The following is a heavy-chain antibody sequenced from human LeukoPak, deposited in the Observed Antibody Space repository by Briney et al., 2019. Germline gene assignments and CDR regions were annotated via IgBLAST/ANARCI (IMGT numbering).Heavy chain of an antibody. D-gene: IGHD1-26*01. V-gene: IGHV1-24*01. J-gene: IGHJ3*02. CDR1: GYTLTELS. Sequence: ASVKVSCKVSGYTLTELSMHWVRQAPGKGLEWMGGFDPEDGETIYAQKFQGRVTMTEDTSTDTAYMELSSLRSEDTAVYYCATEVRSGSHTPRTLAPHDAFDIWGQGTMVTVSS. CDR2: FDPEDGET. CDR3: ATEVRSGSHTPRTLAPHDAFDI.